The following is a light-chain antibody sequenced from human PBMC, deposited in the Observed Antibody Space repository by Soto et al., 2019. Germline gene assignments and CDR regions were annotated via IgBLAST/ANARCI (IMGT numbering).Light chain of an antibody. CDR3: AVWDCSLSAYV. V-gene: IGLV1-44*01. CDR1: SSNIGGSS. CDR2: TDS. J-gene: IGLJ1*01. Sequence: QSVLTQPPSASGTPGQRVTISCSGSSSNIGGSSVNWYQHLPGTAPKLLIYTDSRRPSGVPDRFSGFKFGVSSFLIICGLQSEDDAYYYCAVWDCSLSAYVFGTVINVT.